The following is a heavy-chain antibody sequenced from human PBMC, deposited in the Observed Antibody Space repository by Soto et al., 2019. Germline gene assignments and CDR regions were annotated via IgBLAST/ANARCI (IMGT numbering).Heavy chain of an antibody. CDR1: GGSISSGDYY. J-gene: IGHJ5*02. D-gene: IGHD6-6*01. Sequence: SETLYLTCTVSGGSISSGDYYWSWIRQPPGKGLEWIGYIYYSGSTYYNPSLKSRVTISVDTSKNQFSLKLSSVTAADTAVYYCARDSEYSSSSRWFDPWGQGTLVTVSS. V-gene: IGHV4-30-4*01. CDR3: ARDSEYSSSSRWFDP. CDR2: IYYSGST.